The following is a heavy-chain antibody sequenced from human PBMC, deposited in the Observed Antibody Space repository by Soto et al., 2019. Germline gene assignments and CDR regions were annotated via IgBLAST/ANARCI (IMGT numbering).Heavy chain of an antibody. Sequence: GGSLRLSCAASGFTFSSYGMHWVRQAPGKGLEWVAVISYDGSNKYYADSVKGRFTISRDNSKNTLYLQMNSLRAEDTAVYYCAKKAVTMVRGVIITPFDYWGQGTLVTVSS. CDR2: ISYDGSNK. D-gene: IGHD3-10*01. CDR3: AKKAVTMVRGVIITPFDY. CDR1: GFTFSSYG. V-gene: IGHV3-30*18. J-gene: IGHJ4*02.